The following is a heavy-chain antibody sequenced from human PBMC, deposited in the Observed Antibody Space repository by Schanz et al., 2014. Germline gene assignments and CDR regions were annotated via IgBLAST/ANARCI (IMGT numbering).Heavy chain of an antibody. V-gene: IGHV4-39*01. CDR1: GDSISSTSYY. CDR3: ARLWGGWRIPDY. CDR2: IYYSGST. Sequence: QLQMQESGPGLVKPSETLSLTCSVSGDSISSTSYYWGWIRQPPGKGLEWIGSIYYSGSTYYNASRKSRVTISVDPSKNQSSLKLTSVTAADSAVYYCARLWGGWRIPDYWGQGTLVTVSS. D-gene: IGHD6-19*01. J-gene: IGHJ4*02.